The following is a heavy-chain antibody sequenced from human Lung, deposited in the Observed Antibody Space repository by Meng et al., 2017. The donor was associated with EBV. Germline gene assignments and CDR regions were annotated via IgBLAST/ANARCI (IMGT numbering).Heavy chain of an antibody. CDR3: ASSRPLAGNWNYHY. D-gene: IGHD1-7*01. V-gene: IGHV6-1*01. J-gene: IGHJ4*02. Sequence: QVQLQQSRPGLVQPSQPLSLTCAISGDSVSSNSAAWNWIRQSPSRGLEWLGRTYYRSKWYNDYAVSVKSRITINPDTSKNQFSLQLNSVTPEDTAVYYCASSRPLAGNWNYHYWGQGTLVTVSS. CDR1: GDSVSSNSAA. CDR2: TYYRSKWYN.